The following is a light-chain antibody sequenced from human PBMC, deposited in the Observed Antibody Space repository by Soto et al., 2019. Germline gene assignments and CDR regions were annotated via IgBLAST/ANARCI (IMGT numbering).Light chain of an antibody. CDR1: QSISRG. CDR2: DAS. J-gene: IGKJ1*01. V-gene: IGKV1-5*01. Sequence: DIQMTQSPSTLSSSVGDRVTITCRASQSISRGLAWYKQKPGKAPNLLIYDASTLESGVPSRFSGSGSGTEFTLTISCLNPDDFATYYCQHYSSVWAFGQGTKVDIK. CDR3: QHYSSVWA.